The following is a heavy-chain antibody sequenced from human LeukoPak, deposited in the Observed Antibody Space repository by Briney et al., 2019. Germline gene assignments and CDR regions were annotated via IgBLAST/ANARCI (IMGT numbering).Heavy chain of an antibody. Sequence: TGGSLRLSCVASGFTVSSNYMSWVRQAPGKGLEWVSVIYSGGSTYYADSVKGRFTISRDNSKNTLYLQMNNLRAEDTAVYYCASGSGSYRTPYYYMDVWGTGTTVTVSS. D-gene: IGHD3-10*01. V-gene: IGHV3-53*01. CDR1: GFTVSSNY. J-gene: IGHJ6*03. CDR2: IYSGGST. CDR3: ASGSGSYRTPYYYMDV.